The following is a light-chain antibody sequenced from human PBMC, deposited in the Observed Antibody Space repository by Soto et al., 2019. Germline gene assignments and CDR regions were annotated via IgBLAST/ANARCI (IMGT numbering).Light chain of an antibody. CDR1: SSDIGDYNY. CDR2: EVS. CDR3: ISYAGSTL. V-gene: IGLV2-8*01. J-gene: IGLJ3*02. Sequence: QSALTQPPSAPGSPGQSVTISCTGTSSDIGDYNYVSWYQQHPGKAPKLMIYEVSKRPSGVPDRFSGSKSGNTASLTVSGLQAEDEADYYCISYAGSTLFGGGTKLTVL.